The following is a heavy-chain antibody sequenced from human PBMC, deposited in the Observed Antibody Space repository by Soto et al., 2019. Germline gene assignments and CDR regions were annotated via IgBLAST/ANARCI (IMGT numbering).Heavy chain of an antibody. CDR3: ATDSRNVGIGYFDS. CDR1: GFKVGSSY. CDR2: IVSGGST. V-gene: IGHV3-53*01. J-gene: IGHJ4*02. D-gene: IGHD1-26*01. Sequence: GGSLRLSCAASGFKVGSSYVTWVRQAPGEGLEWVSVIVSGGSTHYADSVTGRFTVSRDVSNNTVYLHMSSLRAEDTAVYFCATDSRNVGIGYFDSWGLGTLVTVSS.